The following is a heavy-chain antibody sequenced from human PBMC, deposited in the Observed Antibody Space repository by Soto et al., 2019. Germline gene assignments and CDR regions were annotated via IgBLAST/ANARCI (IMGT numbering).Heavy chain of an antibody. J-gene: IGHJ6*02. Sequence: SETLSLTCTVSGGSISSSSYYWCWIRQPPGKGLEWIGSIYYSWSTYYNPSLKSRVTISVDTSKNQFSLKLSSVTAADTAVYYCARGSSGGYYYYYGMDVWGQGTTVTVSS. D-gene: IGHD3-10*01. CDR1: GGSISSSSYY. CDR2: IYYSWST. V-gene: IGHV4-39*01. CDR3: ARGSSGGYYYYYGMDV.